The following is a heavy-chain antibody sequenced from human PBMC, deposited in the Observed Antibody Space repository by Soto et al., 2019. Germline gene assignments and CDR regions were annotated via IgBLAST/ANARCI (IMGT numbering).Heavy chain of an antibody. CDR1: GYTFTNYY. Sequence: ASVKVSCKASGYTFTNYYMHWVRRAPGQGLEWMGVIHYSGATPTYAQKFQGRVTMARDTSTSTVYVELSSLTSEDTAVYYCARGGQWLATLDFDYWGQGTLVTVSS. J-gene: IGHJ4*02. D-gene: IGHD6-19*01. CDR2: IHYSGATP. CDR3: ARGGQWLATLDFDY. V-gene: IGHV1-46*01.